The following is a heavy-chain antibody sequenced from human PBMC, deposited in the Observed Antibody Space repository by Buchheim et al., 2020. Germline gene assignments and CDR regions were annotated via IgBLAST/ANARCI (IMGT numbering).Heavy chain of an antibody. CDR3: ASLYYGSGSYYNPDGMDV. V-gene: IGHV1-46*01. CDR2: INPSGGST. CDR1: GYTFTSYY. D-gene: IGHD3-10*01. Sequence: QVQLVQSGAEVKKPGASVKVSRKASGYTFTSYYMHWVRQAPGQGLEWMGIINPSGGSTSYAQKFQGRVTMTRDTSTSTVYMELSSLRSEDTAVYYCASLYYGSGSYYNPDGMDVWGQGTT. J-gene: IGHJ6*02.